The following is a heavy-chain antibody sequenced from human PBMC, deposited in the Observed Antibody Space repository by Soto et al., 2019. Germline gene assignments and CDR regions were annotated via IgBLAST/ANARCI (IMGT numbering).Heavy chain of an antibody. J-gene: IGHJ4*02. CDR1: GFTFSSYA. D-gene: IGHD3-10*01. CDR2: ISGSGGST. V-gene: IGHV3-23*01. Sequence: EMQLLESGGGLVQPGGSLRLSCAASGFTFSSYAMSWVRQAPWKGLEWVSAISGSGGSTYYAGSVKGRFTISRYNSKNTLYLQMNSLGAEDTSVYYCVKDNMVRGVIGYYYYWGQGTLVTVSS. CDR3: VKDNMVRGVIGYYYY.